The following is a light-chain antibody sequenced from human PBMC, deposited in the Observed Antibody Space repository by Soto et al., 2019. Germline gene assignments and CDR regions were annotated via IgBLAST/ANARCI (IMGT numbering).Light chain of an antibody. CDR2: EVN. Sequence: QSALTQPASVSGSPGQSITISCTGTGSNVGSYKLVSWYQQHPGKAPKPMIFEVNKRPSGVSNRFSGSKSGNTASLTISGLKVEDEADYYCCSSGGSPTYVFGTGTKVTVL. V-gene: IGLV2-23*02. CDR1: GSNVGSYKL. J-gene: IGLJ1*01. CDR3: CSSGGSPTYV.